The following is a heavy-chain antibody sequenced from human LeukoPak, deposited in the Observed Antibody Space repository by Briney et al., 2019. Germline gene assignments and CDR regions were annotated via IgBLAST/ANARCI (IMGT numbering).Heavy chain of an antibody. Sequence: PSGGSLRLSCAASGFTFSSYAMSWVRQAPGKGLEWVSYISSSGSTIYYADSVKGRFTISRDNAKNSLYLQMNSLRAEDTAVYYCARGDYGDYYYYYMDVWGKGTTVTISS. CDR3: ARGDYGDYYYYYMDV. J-gene: IGHJ6*03. CDR2: ISSSGSTI. V-gene: IGHV3-48*04. CDR1: GFTFSSYA. D-gene: IGHD4-17*01.